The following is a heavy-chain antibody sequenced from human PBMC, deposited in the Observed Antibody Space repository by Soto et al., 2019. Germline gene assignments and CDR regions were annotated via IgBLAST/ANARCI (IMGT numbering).Heavy chain of an antibody. CDR3: PRDICISTSCHPAGNWFDR. V-gene: IGHV4-59*01. Sequence: SETLSLPCTVSGGPISSYYWSWIRQPPGKGLEWIGYIYYSGSTNYNPSLKSRATISVDTSKNQFSLKLSSVSAVDTAVYYCPRDICISTSCHPAGNWFDRWGQGTLVTVS. D-gene: IGHD2-2*01. CDR2: IYYSGST. CDR1: GGPISSYY. J-gene: IGHJ5*02.